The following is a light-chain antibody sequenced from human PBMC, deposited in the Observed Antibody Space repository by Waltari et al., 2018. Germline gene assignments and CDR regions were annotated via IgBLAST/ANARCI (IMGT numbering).Light chain of an antibody. J-gene: IGKJ1*01. CDR2: YAS. CDR1: QSIGSR. CDR3: HQIASLPRT. Sequence: EIVLTQSPDFQSVTPEEKVTITCRASQSIGSRLHWYQQKPNQSPKLLIKYASQAISGVPSRFSGSGSVTDFTLTINSLEAEDAAVYYCHQIASLPRTFGPGTKVEIK. V-gene: IGKV6D-21*02.